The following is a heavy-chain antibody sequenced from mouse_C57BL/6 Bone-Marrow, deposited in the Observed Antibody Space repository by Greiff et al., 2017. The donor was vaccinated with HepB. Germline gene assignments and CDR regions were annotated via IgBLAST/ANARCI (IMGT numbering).Heavy chain of an antibody. V-gene: IGHV1-69*01. Sequence: QVQLQQPGAELVMPGASVKLSCTASGYTFTSYWMPWVKQSPGQGLEWIGELDPSDSYTNYNEKFKGKSTLTVDKSSSTAYMQLSSLTSEDSAVYYCARHYYDCDEGFAYWGQGTLVTVSA. J-gene: IGHJ3*01. CDR3: ARHYYDCDEGFAY. D-gene: IGHD2-4*01. CDR2: LDPSDSYT. CDR1: GYTFTSYW.